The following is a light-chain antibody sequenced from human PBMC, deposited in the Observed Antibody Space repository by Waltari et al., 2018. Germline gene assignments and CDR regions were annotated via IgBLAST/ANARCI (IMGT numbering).Light chain of an antibody. CDR2: DVR. J-gene: IGLJ3*02. V-gene: IGLV2-14*03. CDR3: SSYTSGNTWV. Sequence: QSVLTQPASVSGSSGQSLTISCTGTSSDVGPYHYVSWYQQHPGKAPKIVIYDVRKRPSGVSDRFSGSKSGNTASLTISGLQAEDEADYYCSSYTSGNTWVFGGGTKLTVL. CDR1: SSDVGPYHY.